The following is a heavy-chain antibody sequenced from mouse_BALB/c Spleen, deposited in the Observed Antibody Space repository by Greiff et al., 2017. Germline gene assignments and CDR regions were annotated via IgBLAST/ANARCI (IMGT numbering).Heavy chain of an antibody. CDR3: ARGGGGLRRQGLDY. CDR1: GFTFSSYG. J-gene: IGHJ2*01. CDR2: INSNGGST. Sequence: EVQVVESGGGLVQPGGSLKLSCAASGFTFSSYGMSWVRQTPDKRLELVATINSNGGSTYYPDSVKGRFTISRDNAKNTLYLQMSSLKSEDTAMYYCARGGGGLRRQGLDYWGQGTTLTVSS. D-gene: IGHD2-2*01. V-gene: IGHV5-6-3*01.